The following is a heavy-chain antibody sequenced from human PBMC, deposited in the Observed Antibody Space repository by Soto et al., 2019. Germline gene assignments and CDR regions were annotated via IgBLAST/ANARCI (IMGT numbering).Heavy chain of an antibody. J-gene: IGHJ4*02. CDR3: ARDRPYSSGWYSGY. CDR2: IYSGGST. D-gene: IGHD6-19*01. CDR1: GFTVSSNY. V-gene: IGHV3-53*01. Sequence: EVQLVESGGGLIQPGGSLRLSCAASGFTVSSNYMSWVRQAPGKGLEWGSVIYSGGSTYYADSVKGRFTISRDNSKNTLYLQMNSLRAEDTAVYYCARDRPYSSGWYSGYWGQGTLVTVSS.